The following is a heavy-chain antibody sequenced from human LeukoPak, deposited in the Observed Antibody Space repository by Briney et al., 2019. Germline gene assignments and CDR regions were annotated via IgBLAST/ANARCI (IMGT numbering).Heavy chain of an antibody. CDR3: AREALPDIVVVPAADRVGAFDI. V-gene: IGHV4-59*01. J-gene: IGHJ3*02. CDR2: IYYSGST. Sequence: SETLSLTCTVSGGSISSYYWSWIRQPPGKGLEWIGYIYYSGSTNYNPSLKSRVTISVDTSKNQFSLKLSSVTAADTAVYYCAREALPDIVVVPAADRVGAFDIWGQGTMVTVSS. D-gene: IGHD2-2*01. CDR1: GGSISSYY.